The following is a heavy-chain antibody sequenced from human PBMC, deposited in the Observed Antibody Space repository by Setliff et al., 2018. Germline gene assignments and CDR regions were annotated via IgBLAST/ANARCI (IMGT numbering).Heavy chain of an antibody. V-gene: IGHV3-7*01. CDR2: INHDGSEK. Sequence: HPGGSLRLSCAASGFTFSSHWMAWVRQAPGKGLEWVANINHDGSEKYSVDSVKGRFTISRDTAKNSLSLQMSSLRAEDTAVYYCTRSTSGAFDYWGQGALVTVSS. J-gene: IGHJ4*02. CDR3: TRSTSGAFDY. D-gene: IGHD2-2*01. CDR1: GFTFSSHW.